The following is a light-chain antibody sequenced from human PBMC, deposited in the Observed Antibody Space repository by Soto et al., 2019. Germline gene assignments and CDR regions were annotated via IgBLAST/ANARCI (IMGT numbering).Light chain of an antibody. Sequence: DIQLTQSPSFLSASVGDRVTITCRASQGIGSYFAWYQLKPGNAPKLLIYVVSTLQSGVASRFSGSGSGTAFTLTISSLQPEDFATYFCQQFDSYPLTFGGGTKVEIK. CDR2: VVS. CDR1: QGIGSY. CDR3: QQFDSYPLT. V-gene: IGKV1-9*01. J-gene: IGKJ4*01.